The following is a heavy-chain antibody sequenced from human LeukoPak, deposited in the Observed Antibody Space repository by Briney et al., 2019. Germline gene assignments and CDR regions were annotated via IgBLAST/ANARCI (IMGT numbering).Heavy chain of an antibody. CDR1: GFTVSFNY. Sequence: GGSLRLSCAASGFTVSFNYMSWVRQAPGKGLEWVSAISGSGGSTYYADSVKGRFTISRDNSKNTLYLQMNSLRAEDTAVYYCAKDSSTNYYGSGSYPFNWFDPWGQGTLVTVSS. CDR3: AKDSSTNYYGSGSYPFNWFDP. J-gene: IGHJ5*02. CDR2: ISGSGGST. V-gene: IGHV3-23*01. D-gene: IGHD3-10*01.